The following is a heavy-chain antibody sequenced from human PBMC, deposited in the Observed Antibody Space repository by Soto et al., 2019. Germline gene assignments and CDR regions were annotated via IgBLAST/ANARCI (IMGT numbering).Heavy chain of an antibody. Sequence: QVQLVESGGGVVQPGRSLRLSCAASGFTFSSYAMHWVRQAPGKGLEWVAVISYDGSNKYYADSVKGRFTISRDNSKNTLYLQMNSLRAEDTAVYYCARGGSSSSWFRLDYCGQGTLVTVSS. CDR1: GFTFSSYA. D-gene: IGHD6-13*01. CDR3: ARGGSSSSWFRLDY. J-gene: IGHJ4*02. V-gene: IGHV3-30-3*01. CDR2: ISYDGSNK.